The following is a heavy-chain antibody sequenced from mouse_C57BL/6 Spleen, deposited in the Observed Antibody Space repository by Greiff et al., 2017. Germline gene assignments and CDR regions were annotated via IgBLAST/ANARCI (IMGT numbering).Heavy chain of an antibody. V-gene: IGHV3-1*01. CDR1: GYSITSGYD. D-gene: IGHD2-2*01. CDR3: ARGGGYDGYYAMDY. Sequence: EVKLVESGPGMVKPSQSLSLTCTVTGYSITSGYDWHWIRHFPGNKLEWMGYISYSGSTNYNPSLKSRISITHDTSKNHFFLKLNSVTTEDTATYYCARGGGYDGYYAMDYWGQGTSVTVSS. CDR2: ISYSGST. J-gene: IGHJ4*01.